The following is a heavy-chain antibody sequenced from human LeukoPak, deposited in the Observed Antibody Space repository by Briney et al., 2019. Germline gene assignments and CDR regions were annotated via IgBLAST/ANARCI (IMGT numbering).Heavy chain of an antibody. CDR3: ARGFAQWEQQRN. CDR1: GHTFTGYY. Sequence: ASEKVSCKASGHTFTGYYMHWVRQAPGQGLEWMGWIYPNSGGTNYAQKFQGRVTMTRDTSISTTYMELSSLRSDDTAVYYCARGFAQWEQQRNWGQGTLVTVSS. J-gene: IGHJ4*02. D-gene: IGHD1-26*01. CDR2: IYPNSGGT. V-gene: IGHV1-2*02.